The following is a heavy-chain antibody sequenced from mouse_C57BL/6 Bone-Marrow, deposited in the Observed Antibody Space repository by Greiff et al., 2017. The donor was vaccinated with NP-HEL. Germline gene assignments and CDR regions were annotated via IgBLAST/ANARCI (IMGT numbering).Heavy chain of an antibody. J-gene: IGHJ2*01. Sequence: VQLQQPGAELVRPGSSVKLSCKASGFTFTSYWMDWVKQRPGQGLEWIGNIYPSDSDTHYNQKFKDKATMTADKSSSTAYMQLSSLTSEDSAIYYCARDGGYYFDYWGQGTPLTVSS. CDR1: GFTFTSYW. CDR2: IYPSDSDT. CDR3: ARDGGYYFDY. V-gene: IGHV1-61*01.